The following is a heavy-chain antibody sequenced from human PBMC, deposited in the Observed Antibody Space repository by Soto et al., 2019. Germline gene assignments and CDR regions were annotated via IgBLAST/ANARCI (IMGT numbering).Heavy chain of an antibody. V-gene: IGHV6-1*01. J-gene: IGHJ3*02. CDR2: TXYRSKWYN. D-gene: IGHD3-16*02. CDR1: GDSVSSNSAA. Sequence: SQTLSLTCAISGDSVSSNSAAWNWIRQSPSRGLEWLGRTXYRSKWYNDYAVSVKSRITINPDTSKNQFSLQLNSVTPEDTAVYYCARDFKVHNYDYIWGSYRPSDAFDIWGQGTMVTVSS. CDR3: ARDFKVHNYDYIWGSYRPSDAFDI.